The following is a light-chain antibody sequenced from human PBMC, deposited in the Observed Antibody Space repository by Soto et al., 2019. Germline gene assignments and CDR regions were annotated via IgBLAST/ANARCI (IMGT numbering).Light chain of an antibody. Sequence: QPVLTQPPSASGTPGQRVTISCSGSHSNSGSNYVYWYQQLPGTAPKLLIYSNDQRPSGVPDRFSGSKSGTSASLAISGLQSEDEADYYCASWDDSLNGWVFGGGTKLTVL. V-gene: IGLV1-44*01. CDR3: ASWDDSLNGWV. CDR1: HSNSGSNY. J-gene: IGLJ3*02. CDR2: SND.